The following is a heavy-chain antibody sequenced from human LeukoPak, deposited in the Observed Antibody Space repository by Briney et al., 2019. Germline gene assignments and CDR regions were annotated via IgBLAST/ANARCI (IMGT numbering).Heavy chain of an antibody. CDR3: ARLDILTGYYIVPDY. CDR2: ISSSSSYI. Sequence: GGSLRLSCAASGFTFSSYSMNWVRQAPGKGLEWVSSISSSSSYIYYADSVKGRFTISRDNAKNSLYLQMNSLRAEDTAVYYCARLDILTGYYIVPDYWGQGTLVTVSS. D-gene: IGHD3-9*01. J-gene: IGHJ4*02. V-gene: IGHV3-21*01. CDR1: GFTFSSYS.